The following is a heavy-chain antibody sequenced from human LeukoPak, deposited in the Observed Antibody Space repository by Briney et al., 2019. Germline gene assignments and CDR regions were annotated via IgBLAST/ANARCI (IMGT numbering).Heavy chain of an antibody. CDR2: INPDGGNT. CDR1: GYTFTNSY. J-gene: IGHJ4*02. D-gene: IGHD3-3*01. V-gene: IGHV1-46*01. CDR3: AKSDWIGYSAFDY. Sequence: ASVKVSCKASGYTFTNSYIHWVRQAPGQVLEWMGLINPDGGNTNYAQNFQGRVTLTRDTSTSTVYMELSSLRSEDTAIYYCAKSDWIGYSAFDYWGQGTLVTVSA.